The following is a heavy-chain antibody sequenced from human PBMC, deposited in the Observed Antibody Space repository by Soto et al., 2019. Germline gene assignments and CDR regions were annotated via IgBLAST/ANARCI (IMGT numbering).Heavy chain of an antibody. CDR2: IIPLLDIA. J-gene: IGHJ4*02. CDR1: GGTFSNDI. D-gene: IGHD5-12*01. V-gene: IGHV1-69*02. Sequence: QVQVVQSGAEVKKPGSSVKVSCKASGGTFSNDIINWVRQAPGQGLEWMGRIIPLLDIANYAQKFQGRVTNTADKSTSTAYMELNSLRSEDTAVYYCVRYSPTGSTYSGYDGIDYWGQGTLVTVSS. CDR3: VRYSPTGSTYSGYDGIDY.